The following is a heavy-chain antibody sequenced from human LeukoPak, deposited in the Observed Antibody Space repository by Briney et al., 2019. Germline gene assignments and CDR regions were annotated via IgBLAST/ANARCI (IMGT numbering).Heavy chain of an antibody. CDR1: GGSISSYY. CDR3: ASSSGWSAGDYYYMDV. V-gene: IGHV4-59*01. D-gene: IGHD6-19*01. CDR2: IYYSGST. Sequence: KASETLSLTCTVSGGSISSYYWSWIRQPPGKGLEWIGYIYYSGSTNYNPSLKSRVTISVDTSKNQFSLKLSSVTAADTAVYYCASSSGWSAGDYYYMDVWGKGTTVTVSS. J-gene: IGHJ6*03.